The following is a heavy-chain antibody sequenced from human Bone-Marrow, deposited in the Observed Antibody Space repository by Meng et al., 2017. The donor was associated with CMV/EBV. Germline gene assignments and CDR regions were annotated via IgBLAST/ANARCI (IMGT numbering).Heavy chain of an antibody. CDR1: GFTFSSYA. CDR2: IKSKTDGGTT. CDR3: TTELMSTVTTGY. Sequence: GESLKISCAASGFTFSSYAMSWVRQAPGKGLEWVGRIKSKTDGGTTDYAAPVKGRFTISRDDSKNTLYLQMNSLKTEDTAVYYCTTELMSTVTTGYWGQGTLVTVSS. D-gene: IGHD4-17*01. V-gene: IGHV3-15*01. J-gene: IGHJ4*02.